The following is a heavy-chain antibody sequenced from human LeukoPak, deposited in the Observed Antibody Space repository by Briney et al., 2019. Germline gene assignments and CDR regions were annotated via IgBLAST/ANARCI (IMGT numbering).Heavy chain of an antibody. CDR2: INHSGST. J-gene: IGHJ5*02. Sequence: SETLSLTCTVSGGSISSGGYYWSWIRQPPGKGLEWIGEINHSGSTNYNPSLKSRVTISVDTSKNQFSLKLSSVTAADTAVYYCARSPTKYSSSWYRGKHRTYNWFDPWGQGTLVTVSS. V-gene: IGHV4-39*07. D-gene: IGHD6-13*01. CDR1: GGSISSGGYY. CDR3: ARSPTKYSSSWYRGKHRTYNWFDP.